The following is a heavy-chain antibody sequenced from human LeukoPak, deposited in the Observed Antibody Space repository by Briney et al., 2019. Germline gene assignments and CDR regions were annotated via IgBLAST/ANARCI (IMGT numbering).Heavy chain of an antibody. Sequence: SETLSLTCTVSGGSISSSSYYWGWIRQPPGKGLEWIGSIYYSGSTYYNPSLKSRVTISVDTSKNQFSLKLSSVTAADTAVYYCARRRGIAAAYYYYMDVWGKGTTVTVSS. V-gene: IGHV4-39*01. CDR2: IYYSGST. CDR3: ARRRGIAAAYYYYMDV. D-gene: IGHD6-13*01. J-gene: IGHJ6*03. CDR1: GGSISSSSYY.